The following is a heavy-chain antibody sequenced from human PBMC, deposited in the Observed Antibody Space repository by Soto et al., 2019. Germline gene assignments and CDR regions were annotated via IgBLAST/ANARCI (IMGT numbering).Heavy chain of an antibody. D-gene: IGHD1-7*01. Sequence: SQTLSLTCVISGDSVSSNSAAWNWIRLSPSRGLEWLARTYYRSRWYNDYAVSVRSRITVYPDTSKNQFSLQLTSVTPEDTAVYYCAGTTSHHWLYMDVWGKGATVTVSS. V-gene: IGHV6-1*01. CDR2: TYYRSRWYN. CDR1: GDSVSSNSAA. CDR3: AGTTSHHWLYMDV. J-gene: IGHJ6*03.